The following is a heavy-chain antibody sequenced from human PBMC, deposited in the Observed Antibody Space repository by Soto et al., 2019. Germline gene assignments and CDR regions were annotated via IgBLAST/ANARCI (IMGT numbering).Heavy chain of an antibody. CDR2: INPSGGAT. J-gene: IGHJ6*02. Sequence: QVQLVQSGAELKKPGASVRMTCKASGYTISDYYMHWVRQTPGQGLEWMGIINPSGGATTYAQKLQGRVTMTRDTSTSTVYMELNSLRSEDTAVYYCARERSPLCFGEFDYQYYGMEVWGQGTMVTVSS. V-gene: IGHV1-46*03. CDR3: ARERSPLCFGEFDYQYYGMEV. D-gene: IGHD3-10*01. CDR1: GYTISDYY.